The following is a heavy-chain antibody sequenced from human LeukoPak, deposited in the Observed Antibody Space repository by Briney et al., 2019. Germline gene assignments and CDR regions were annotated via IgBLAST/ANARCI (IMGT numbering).Heavy chain of an antibody. Sequence: SETLSLTSTVSGGSISNSSYYWGWIRPPPGKGLEWIGIIDYGGSTYYNPSLKSRVTISVDTSKNQFSLRLSSVTAADTAVYYCAILLAGVSNGYDNAFDIWGQGTMVTVSS. CDR2: IDYGGST. CDR3: AILLAGVSNGYDNAFDI. V-gene: IGHV4-39*07. D-gene: IGHD3-22*01. J-gene: IGHJ3*02. CDR1: GGSISNSSYY.